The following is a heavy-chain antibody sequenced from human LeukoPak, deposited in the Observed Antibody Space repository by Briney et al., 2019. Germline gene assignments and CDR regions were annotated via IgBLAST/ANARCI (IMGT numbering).Heavy chain of an antibody. CDR2: INPSGGST. Sequence: GASVKVSCKSPGYTFTNYYVHWVRQAPGQGLEWMGIINPSGGSTSYAQKFQGRVTMTRDMSTSTVYMELSSLRSEDTAVYYCARDSEQFVSGNYHGSLDYWGQGTLVTVAS. CDR3: ARDSEQFVSGNYHGSLDY. D-gene: IGHD1-26*01. V-gene: IGHV1-46*01. J-gene: IGHJ4*02. CDR1: GYTFTNYY.